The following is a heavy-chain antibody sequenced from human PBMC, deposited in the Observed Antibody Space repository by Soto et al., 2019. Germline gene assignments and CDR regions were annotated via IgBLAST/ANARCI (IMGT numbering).Heavy chain of an antibody. CDR2: ISAYNGNT. V-gene: IGHV1-18*01. D-gene: IGHD5-18*01. CDR3: ARQPSPSDTATALTFYGMDV. J-gene: IGHJ6*02. Sequence: QVQLVQSGAEVKKPGASVKVSCKASGYTFTSYGISWVRQAPGQGLEWMGWISAYNGNTNYAQKLQGRVTMTTDTSTSTAYMELRSLRSDDTAVYYCARQPSPSDTATALTFYGMDVWGQGTTVTVSS. CDR1: GYTFTSYG.